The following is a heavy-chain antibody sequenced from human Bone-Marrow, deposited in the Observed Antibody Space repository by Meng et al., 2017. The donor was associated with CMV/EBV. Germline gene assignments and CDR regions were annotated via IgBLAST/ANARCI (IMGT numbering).Heavy chain of an antibody. D-gene: IGHD5-24*01. V-gene: IGHV4-59*01. J-gene: IGHJ5*02. Sequence: GSRRLACTVSGGSISSYYWSWIRQPPGKGLEWIGYIYYSGSTNYNPSLKSRVTISVDTSKNQFSLKLSSVTAADTAVYYCARVEMATIWLFDPWGQGTLVTVSS. CDR2: IYYSGST. CDR3: ARVEMATIWLFDP. CDR1: GGSISSYY.